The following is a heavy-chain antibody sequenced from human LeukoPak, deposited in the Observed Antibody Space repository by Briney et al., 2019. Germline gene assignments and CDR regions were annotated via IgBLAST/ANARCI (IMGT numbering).Heavy chain of an antibody. D-gene: IGHD2-8*02. V-gene: IGHV4-39*07. CDR3: ARVNTVNYYYYYMDV. Sequence: SETLSLTCTVSGGSISSSSYYWGWIRQPPGKGLEWIGSIYYSGSTYYNPSLKSRVTISVDTSKNQFSLKLSSVTAADTAVYYCARVNTVNYYYYYMDVWGKGTTVTVSS. J-gene: IGHJ6*03. CDR2: IYYSGST. CDR1: GGSISSSSYY.